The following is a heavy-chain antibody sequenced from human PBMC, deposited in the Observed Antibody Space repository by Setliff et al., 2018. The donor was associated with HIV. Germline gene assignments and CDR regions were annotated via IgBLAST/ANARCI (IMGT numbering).Heavy chain of an antibody. CDR3: ARGGTVSADFDS. V-gene: IGHV4-39*07. D-gene: IGHD6-19*01. Sequence: ETLSLTCVVSGDSIRTGAYYWGWIRQPPGKSLQYIGSIYYSGSAFYNPSLKSRVSMSIDTSKNQFSLRLNSVTTADTAVYFCARGGTVSADFDSWGQGTLVTVSS. CDR1: GDSIRTGAYY. J-gene: IGHJ4*02. CDR2: IYYSGSA.